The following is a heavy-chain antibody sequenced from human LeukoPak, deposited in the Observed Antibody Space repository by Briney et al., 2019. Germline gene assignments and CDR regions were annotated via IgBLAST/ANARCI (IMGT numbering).Heavy chain of an antibody. Sequence: PSETLSLTCAVYGGSFSGYYWSWIRQPPGKGLEWIGEINHSGSTNYNPSLKSRVTISVDTSKNQFSLKLSSVTAADTAVYYCARAGYCSGGSCYSGGSLFDYWGQGTLVTVSS. J-gene: IGHJ4*02. CDR2: INHSGST. D-gene: IGHD2-15*01. CDR1: GGSFSGYY. V-gene: IGHV4-34*01. CDR3: ARAGYCSGGSCYSGGSLFDY.